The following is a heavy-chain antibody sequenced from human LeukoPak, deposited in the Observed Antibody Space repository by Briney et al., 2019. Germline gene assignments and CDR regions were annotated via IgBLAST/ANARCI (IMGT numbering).Heavy chain of an antibody. Sequence: GGSLRLSCAASGFTFSSYAMHWVRQAPGKGLEWVAVISYDGSNKYYADSVKGQFTISRDNSKNTLYLQMNSLRAEDTAVYYCARDLIVDYYDSSGSWGQGTLVTVSS. CDR2: ISYDGSNK. CDR3: ARDLIVDYYDSSGS. D-gene: IGHD3-22*01. J-gene: IGHJ4*02. CDR1: GFTFSSYA. V-gene: IGHV3-30-3*01.